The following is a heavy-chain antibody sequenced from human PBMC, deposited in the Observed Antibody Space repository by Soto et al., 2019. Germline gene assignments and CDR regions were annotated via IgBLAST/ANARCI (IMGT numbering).Heavy chain of an antibody. CDR2: IYHSGST. CDR1: GGSVSSYY. J-gene: IGHJ5*02. V-gene: IGHV4-59*02. CDR3: ARVPSP. Sequence: PSETLSLTCTVSGGSVSSYYWTWIRQPPGKGLEWIGYIYHSGSTYYNPSLKSRVTISVDRSKNQFFLKLSSVTAADTAVYYCARVPSPWGQGTLVTVSS.